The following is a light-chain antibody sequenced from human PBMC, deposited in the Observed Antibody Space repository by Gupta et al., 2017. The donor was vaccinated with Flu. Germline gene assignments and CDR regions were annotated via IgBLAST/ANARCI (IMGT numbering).Light chain of an antibody. J-gene: IGLJ2*01. V-gene: IGLV2-14*01. CDR3: RSDTKANTVVV. CDR1: TSAVGGYNY. Sequence: MAISPTETTSAVGGYNYVSCYQPNPAHPPNLLLFEVSRRPAGIADRFSGSTYGTTAALTITGLRAEEEAFYYCRSDTKANTVVVFGGGTKLTVL. CDR2: EVS.